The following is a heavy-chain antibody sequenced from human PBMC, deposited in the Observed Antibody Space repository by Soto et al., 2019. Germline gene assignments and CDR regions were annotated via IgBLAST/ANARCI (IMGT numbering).Heavy chain of an antibody. CDR3: ATDIGQWVAVAGRGPY. CDR1: GFTFSTYG. CDR2: ISYDGSNK. D-gene: IGHD6-19*01. Sequence: QVPLVESGGGVVQPGRSLRLSCAASGFTFSTYGMHWVRRAPGKGLEWVAIISYDGSNKYYADSVKGRFTISRDNSKNTLYLQMNSLRAEDTAVYYCATDIGQWVAVAGRGPYWGQGTLVTVSS. J-gene: IGHJ4*02. V-gene: IGHV3-30*03.